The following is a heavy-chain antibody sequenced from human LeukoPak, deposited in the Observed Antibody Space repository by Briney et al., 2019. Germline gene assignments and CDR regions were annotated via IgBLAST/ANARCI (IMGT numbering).Heavy chain of an antibody. CDR3: ARGVNMITFGGVIVIPVLWWFDP. D-gene: IGHD3-16*02. J-gene: IGHJ5*02. CDR2: INPSGGST. Sequence: ASVKVSRKASGYTFTSYYMHWVRQAPGQGLEWMGIINPSGGSTSYAQKFQGRVTMTRDTSTSTVYMELSSLRSEDTAVYYCARGVNMITFGGVIVIPVLWWFDPWGQGTLVTVSS. CDR1: GYTFTSYY. V-gene: IGHV1-46*01.